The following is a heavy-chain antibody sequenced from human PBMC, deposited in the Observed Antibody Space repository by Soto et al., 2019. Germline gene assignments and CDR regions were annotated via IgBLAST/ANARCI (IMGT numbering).Heavy chain of an antibody. D-gene: IGHD2-2*01. V-gene: IGHV4-59*01. Sequence: QVQLQESGPGLVKPSETLSLTCTVSGGFISSFSWSWIRQPPGKGLEWIGYIYFSGTTNYNPSLKCRVTISVDTSKNQFTLNLSSVTAADTDVYYCARGTSWSGMDVWGKGTTVTVSS. CDR1: GGFISSFS. CDR3: ARGTSWSGMDV. J-gene: IGHJ6*04. CDR2: IYFSGTT.